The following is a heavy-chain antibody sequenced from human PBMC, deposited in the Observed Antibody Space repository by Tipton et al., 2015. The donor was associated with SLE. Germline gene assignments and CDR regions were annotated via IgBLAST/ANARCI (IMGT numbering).Heavy chain of an antibody. CDR3: ARGLAMVRGDSMDY. V-gene: IGHV4-39*01. CDR1: GGSISSSYY. CDR2: ISYTGST. D-gene: IGHD3-10*01. J-gene: IGHJ4*02. Sequence: TLSLTCTVSGGSISSSYYWGWIRQSPGKGLEWIGSISYTGSTYYNPSLKSRVTISVDTSKNQFSLKLSSVTAADTAVYYCARGLAMVRGDSMDYWGQGTLVTVSS.